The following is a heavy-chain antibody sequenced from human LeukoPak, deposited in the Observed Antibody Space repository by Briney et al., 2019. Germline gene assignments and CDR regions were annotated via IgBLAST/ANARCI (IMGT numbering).Heavy chain of an antibody. D-gene: IGHD2-2*01. CDR1: GYTFTSYD. Sequence: ASVKVSCKASGYTFTSYDINWVRQATGQGLEWMGWMNPNSGNTGYAQKFQGRVTITRNTSISTAYMELGSLRSEDTAVYYCARGVSIVVVPAARYDAFDIWGQGTMVTVSS. CDR3: ARGVSIVVVPAARYDAFDI. V-gene: IGHV1-8*03. J-gene: IGHJ3*02. CDR2: MNPNSGNT.